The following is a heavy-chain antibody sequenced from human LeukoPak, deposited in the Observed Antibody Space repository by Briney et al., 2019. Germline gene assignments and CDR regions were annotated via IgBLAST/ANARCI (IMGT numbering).Heavy chain of an antibody. J-gene: IGHJ4*02. CDR1: GGPINSYY. CDR3: ATNYTAVSAFDS. CDR2: IYTRGST. Sequence: PSETLSLICTVSGGPINSYYWNWIRQPAGKGLEWIGHIYTRGSTKYNPSLKSRVTMSIDTSKNQFSLNLYSVTAADTAVCYCATNYTAVSAFDSWGQGTLVTVSS. V-gene: IGHV4-4*07. D-gene: IGHD6-19*01.